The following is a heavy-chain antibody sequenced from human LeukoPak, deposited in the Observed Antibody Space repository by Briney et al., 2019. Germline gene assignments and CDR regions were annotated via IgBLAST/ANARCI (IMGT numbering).Heavy chain of an antibody. CDR1: GRTFSSYA. J-gene: IGHJ5*02. Sequence: ASVEVSCKASGRTFSSYAISWVRQAPGQGLEWMGGMIPIFGTANYAQKFQGRVTITADESTSTAYMELSSLRSEDTAVYYCASTYCSSTSCYMDWFDPWGQGTLVTVSS. V-gene: IGHV1-69*13. D-gene: IGHD2-2*02. CDR2: MIPIFGTA. CDR3: ASTYCSSTSCYMDWFDP.